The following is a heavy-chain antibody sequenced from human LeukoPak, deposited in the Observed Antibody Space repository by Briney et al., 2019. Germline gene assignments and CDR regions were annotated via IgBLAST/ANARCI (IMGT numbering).Heavy chain of an antibody. V-gene: IGHV3-30*18. CDR3: AKMESTAMVTD. Sequence: PGGSLRLSCAASGFTFSSYPMHWVRQAPGKGLEWVAVISYDGSNKYYADSVKGRFTISRDNSKNTLYLQMNSLRAEDTAVYYCAKMESTAMVTDWGQGTLVTVSS. D-gene: IGHD5-18*01. J-gene: IGHJ4*02. CDR1: GFTFSSYP. CDR2: ISYDGSNK.